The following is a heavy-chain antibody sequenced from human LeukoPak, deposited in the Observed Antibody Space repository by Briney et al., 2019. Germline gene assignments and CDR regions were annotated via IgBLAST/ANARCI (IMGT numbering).Heavy chain of an antibody. CDR2: LFYSGST. D-gene: IGHD3-10*01. J-gene: IGHJ4*02. CDR3: ATVAVIRGVTYFDY. CDR1: GGSISSYY. Sequence: SETLSLTCTVSGGSISSYYWSWIRQPPGKGLEWIAYLFYSGSTDYNPSLESRVTISVDTSKNQFSLKLRSVTAADTAVYYCATVAVIRGVTYFDYWGQGTLVIVTS. V-gene: IGHV4-59*01.